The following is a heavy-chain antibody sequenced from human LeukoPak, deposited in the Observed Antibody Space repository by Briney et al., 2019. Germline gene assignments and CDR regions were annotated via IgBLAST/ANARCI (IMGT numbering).Heavy chain of an antibody. D-gene: IGHD3-9*01. J-gene: IGHJ4*02. Sequence: PGGSLRLSCAASGFTFSSYAVSWVRQAPGKGLEWVSAVSGSGGSTYYADSVKGRFTISRDNSKNTLYLQMNSLRAEDTAVYYCAKDTPSVLRYFDYYFDYWGQGTLVTVSS. V-gene: IGHV3-23*01. CDR3: AKDTPSVLRYFDYYFDY. CDR1: GFTFSSYA. CDR2: VSGSGGST.